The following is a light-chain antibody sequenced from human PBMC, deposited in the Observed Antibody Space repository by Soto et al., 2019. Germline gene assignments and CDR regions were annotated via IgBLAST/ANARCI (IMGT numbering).Light chain of an antibody. CDR2: DTT. Sequence: QAVVTQEPSLTVSPVGTVTLTCCSRTGAVTSGHYTYWFQQKPGQAPRTLIYDTTNKHSWTPARFSASLLGGKADLTLSGAQPEDEAEYFCLLSYGDIWVFGGGTQLTVL. CDR1: TGAVTSGHY. J-gene: IGLJ3*02. V-gene: IGLV7-46*01. CDR3: LLSYGDIWV.